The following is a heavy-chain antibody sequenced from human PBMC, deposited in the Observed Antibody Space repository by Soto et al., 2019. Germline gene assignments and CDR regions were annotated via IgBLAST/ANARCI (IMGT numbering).Heavy chain of an antibody. V-gene: IGHV1-69*01. D-gene: IGHD6-13*01. CDR2: IIPMFGIP. Sequence: QVRLVQSGAEVKKPGSSVKVSCKASGGTLNKHAITWVRRAPGQGLEWLGGIIPMFGIPNYPQKFQGRVTITADDSTNTSHMELHSLTSDDTAVYYCARGGTSGWLKGAYDVWGQGTMVTVSS. CDR3: ARGGTSGWLKGAYDV. CDR1: GGTLNKHA. J-gene: IGHJ3*01.